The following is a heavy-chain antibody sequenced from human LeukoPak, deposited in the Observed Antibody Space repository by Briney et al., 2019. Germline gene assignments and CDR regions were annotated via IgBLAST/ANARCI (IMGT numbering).Heavy chain of an antibody. CDR2: IYTSGST. Sequence: SETLSLTCSVSGGSISSYYWSWIRQPAGKGLEWIGRIYTSGSTNYNPSLKSRVTMSVDTSKNQFSLKLSSVTAADTAVYYCARDLVQEYYYYGMDVWGQGTTVTVSS. J-gene: IGHJ6*02. D-gene: IGHD1-1*01. V-gene: IGHV4-4*07. CDR3: ARDLVQEYYYYGMDV. CDR1: GGSISSYY.